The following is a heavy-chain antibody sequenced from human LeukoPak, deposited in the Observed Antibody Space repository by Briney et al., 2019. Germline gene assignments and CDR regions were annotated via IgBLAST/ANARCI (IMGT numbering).Heavy chain of an antibody. CDR3: TRWENYGDRYYYYGMDV. D-gene: IGHD4-17*01. CDR2: ITVGGTE. J-gene: IGHJ6*02. CDR1: GLTFNDAW. Sequence: PGGSLRLSCAVSGLTFNDAWVSWVRQAPGKGLEWVARITVGGTENYAALVRDRFTVSRDDSKASVFLQMNSLKTEDTAVYYCTRWENYGDRYYYYGMDVWGQGTTVTVSS. V-gene: IGHV3-15*01.